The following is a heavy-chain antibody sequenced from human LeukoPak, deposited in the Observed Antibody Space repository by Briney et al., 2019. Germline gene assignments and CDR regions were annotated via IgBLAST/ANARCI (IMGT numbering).Heavy chain of an antibody. CDR1: GGSISSHH. Sequence: SETLSLTCTVSGGSISSHHWSWIRQPAGKGLEWIGRFYTRGSTNYNPSLKSRVTMSVDTSKNQFSLKLSSVTAADTAVYYCARGHCGSTSCYWLFWFDPWGQGSLVTVSS. V-gene: IGHV4-4*07. J-gene: IGHJ5*02. CDR2: FYTRGST. D-gene: IGHD2-2*01. CDR3: ARGHCGSTSCYWLFWFDP.